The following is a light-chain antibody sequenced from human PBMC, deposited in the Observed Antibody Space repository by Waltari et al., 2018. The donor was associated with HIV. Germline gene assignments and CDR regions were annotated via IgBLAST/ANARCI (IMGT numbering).Light chain of an antibody. Sequence: QSVLTQPPSVSGAPGQRVTFSCTGSSSNIGAGHEVHWYQQLPGTDPKLLIYGNNNRPSGVPDRFPGSKSGTSASLAITGLQAEDEGDYYCQSYDSSLSGPVFGGGTKLTVL. V-gene: IGLV1-40*01. J-gene: IGLJ3*02. CDR2: GNN. CDR3: QSYDSSLSGPV. CDR1: SSNIGAGHE.